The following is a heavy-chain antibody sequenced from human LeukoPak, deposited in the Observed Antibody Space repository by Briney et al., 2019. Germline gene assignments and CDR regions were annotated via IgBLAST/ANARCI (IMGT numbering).Heavy chain of an antibody. J-gene: IGHJ4*02. CDR2: IKPDGSAE. CDR3: ARANNSSWHN. V-gene: IGHV3-7*01. D-gene: IGHD6-13*01. CDR1: RSTFSGNW. Sequence: GGSLRLSCATSRSTFSGNWMSWVRHAPGRGLEWVANIKPDGSAEYYAASVKGRFTVSRDNAKNSLYLQMNSLRAEDTAVYYCARANNSSWHNWGQGTLVTVSS.